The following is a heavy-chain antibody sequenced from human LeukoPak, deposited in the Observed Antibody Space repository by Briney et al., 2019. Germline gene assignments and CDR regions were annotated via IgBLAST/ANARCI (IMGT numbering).Heavy chain of an antibody. Sequence: GGSLRLSCAASGFTFSSYVMHWVRQAPGKGLEWVGRIKSKTDGGTTDYAAPVKGRFTISRDDSKNTLYLQMNSLKTEDTAVYYCTTLFRVANKNYYYYMDVWGKGTTVTISS. CDR1: GFTFSSYV. CDR2: IKSKTDGGTT. D-gene: IGHD2/OR15-2a*01. V-gene: IGHV3-15*01. J-gene: IGHJ6*03. CDR3: TTLFRVANKNYYYYMDV.